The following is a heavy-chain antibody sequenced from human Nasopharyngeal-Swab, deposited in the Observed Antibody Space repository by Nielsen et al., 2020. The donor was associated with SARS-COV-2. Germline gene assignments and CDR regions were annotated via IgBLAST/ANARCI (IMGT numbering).Heavy chain of an antibody. Sequence: ASVKVSCKASGYTFTNYNLHWVRQAPGQGLEWMGVINPSGGSANYAQKFQGRVTMTRDTSTSTVYMELSSLRSEDTAVYYCARGGDPREVVAATDCFDPWGQGTLVTVSS. D-gene: IGHD2-15*01. J-gene: IGHJ5*02. V-gene: IGHV1-46*01. CDR2: INPSGGSA. CDR1: GYTFTNYN. CDR3: ARGGDPREVVAATDCFDP.